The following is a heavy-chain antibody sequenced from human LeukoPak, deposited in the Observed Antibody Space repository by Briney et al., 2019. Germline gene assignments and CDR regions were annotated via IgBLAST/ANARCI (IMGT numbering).Heavy chain of an antibody. CDR2: TYYRSKWYN. J-gene: IGHJ4*02. V-gene: IGHV6-1*01. D-gene: IGHD5-24*01. CDR1: GDSVSRTNIA. Sequence: SQTLSLTCAISGDSVSRTNIARNWIRQSPSRGLEWLGRTYYRSKWYNDYAVSVQSRIIINPDTSKNQFSLQLNSVTPEDTAVYYCARGIGWPYFDYWGQGTLVTVSS. CDR3: ARGIGWPYFDY.